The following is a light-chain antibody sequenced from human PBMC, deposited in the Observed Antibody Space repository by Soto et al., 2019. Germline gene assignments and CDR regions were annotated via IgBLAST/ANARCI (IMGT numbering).Light chain of an antibody. Sequence: EIVLTQSPGTLSLSPGERATLSCRSSHSVSSNYLAWYQQKPGQAPRLLIYDASSRATGIPDRFSGSESGTDFTLTISRLEPVDVAVYYCQQYGISPTFGQGTKVEIK. CDR1: HSVSSNY. J-gene: IGKJ1*01. CDR3: QQYGISPT. CDR2: DAS. V-gene: IGKV3-20*01.